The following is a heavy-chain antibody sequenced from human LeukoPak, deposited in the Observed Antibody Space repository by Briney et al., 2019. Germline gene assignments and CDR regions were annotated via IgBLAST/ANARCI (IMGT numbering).Heavy chain of an antibody. Sequence: GGSLRLSCAASGFTFSSYSMNWVRQAPGKGLEWVSSISSSSRYIYYADSVKGRFTISRDNAKNSLYLQMNSLRAEDTAVYYCARVGYYDSGIDYWGQGTLVTVSS. CDR2: ISSSSRYI. V-gene: IGHV3-21*01. D-gene: IGHD3-10*01. CDR1: GFTFSSYS. CDR3: ARVGYYDSGIDY. J-gene: IGHJ4*02.